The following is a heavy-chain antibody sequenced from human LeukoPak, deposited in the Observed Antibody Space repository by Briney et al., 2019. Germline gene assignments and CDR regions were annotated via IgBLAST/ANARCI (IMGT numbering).Heavy chain of an antibody. CDR1: GFTVINAW. J-gene: IGHJ4*02. Sequence: PGGSLRLSCAASGFTVINAWMAWVRQAPGKGLEWAGRIKAKAHGGTIEYAAPVKGRFTISRDDSKNTLYLQMNSLKTEDTAVYYCTTDGVGVEGATYDNWGQGTLVSVSS. D-gene: IGHD1-26*01. CDR2: IKAKAHGGTI. CDR3: TTDGVGVEGATYDN. V-gene: IGHV3-15*01.